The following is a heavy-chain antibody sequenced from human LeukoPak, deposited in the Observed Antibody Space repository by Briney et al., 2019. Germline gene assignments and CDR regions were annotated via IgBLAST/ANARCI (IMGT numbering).Heavy chain of an antibody. CDR1: GFTLSTYG. J-gene: IGHJ4*02. V-gene: IGHV3-23*01. D-gene: IGHD1-1*01. CDR2: ISGSGGST. CDR3: AKDLTVTTGTTDY. Sequence: PGGSLRLSCAASGFTLSTYGMSWVRQAPGKGLEWVSAISGSGGSTYYADSVKGRFTISRDNSKDTLYLQMNSLRAEDTAVYYCAKDLTVTTGTTDYWGQGTLVTVSS.